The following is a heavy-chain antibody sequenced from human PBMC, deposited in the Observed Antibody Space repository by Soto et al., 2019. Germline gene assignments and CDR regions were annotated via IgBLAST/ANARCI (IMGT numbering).Heavy chain of an antibody. CDR3: VRFDYYDSSGYPEDY. D-gene: IGHD3-22*01. V-gene: IGHV1-46*01. CDR2: INPSDDST. CDR1: GYTFTSYA. Sequence: ASVKVSCKTPGYTFTSYAMHWVRQAPGQRLEWMGMINPSDDSTSYAQKFQGRVTMTRDTSTSTVYLELSSLRSEDTAVYYCVRFDYYDSSGYPEDYWGQGTLVTVSS. J-gene: IGHJ4*02.